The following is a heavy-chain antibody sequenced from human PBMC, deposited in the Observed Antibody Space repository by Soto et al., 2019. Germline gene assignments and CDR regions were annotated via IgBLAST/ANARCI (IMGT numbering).Heavy chain of an antibody. CDR2: ISYDGRKK. V-gene: IGHV3-30*03. J-gene: IGHJ4*02. CDR1: GLTFSRDG. CDR3: AGGYDWGDY. D-gene: IGHD5-12*01. Sequence: QMQLVESGGGVVQPGRSLRLSCAASGLTFSRDGMLWVRQAPGKWLEWVVVISYDGRKKYHADSVKGRFTISRDNSKNTLYLQMDSLRVEDTAVYYCAGGYDWGDYWGQGTLVTVSS.